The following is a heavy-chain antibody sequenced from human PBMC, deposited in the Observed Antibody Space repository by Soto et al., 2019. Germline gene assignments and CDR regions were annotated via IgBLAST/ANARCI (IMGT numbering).Heavy chain of an antibody. D-gene: IGHD3-10*01. CDR3: ARDPVLWFGERSKNYFDY. CDR2: ISAYNGNT. CDR1: GYTFTSYG. J-gene: IGHJ4*02. V-gene: IGHV1-18*01. Sequence: QVPLVQSGAEVKKPGASVKVSCKASGYTFTSYGISWVRQAPGQGLEWMGWISAYNGNTNSAQKLQGRVTMTTDTSTSTAYMELRSLRSDDTAVYYCARDPVLWFGERSKNYFDYWGQGTLVTVSS.